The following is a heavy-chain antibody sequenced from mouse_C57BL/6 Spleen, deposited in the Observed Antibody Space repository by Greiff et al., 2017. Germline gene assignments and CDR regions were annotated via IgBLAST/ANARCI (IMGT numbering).Heavy chain of an antibody. CDR1: GFTFNTYA. J-gene: IGHJ4*01. CDR2: IRSKSSNYAT. D-gene: IGHD4-1*01. Sequence: EVQLVESGGGLVQPKGSLKLSCAASGFTFNTYAMHWVRQAPGKGLEWVARIRSKSSNYATYYADSVKDRFTISRDDSQSMLYLQMNNLKTEDTAMYYCVRRGTGTGVYYYAMDYWGQGTSVTVSS. V-gene: IGHV10-3*01. CDR3: VRRGTGTGVYYYAMDY.